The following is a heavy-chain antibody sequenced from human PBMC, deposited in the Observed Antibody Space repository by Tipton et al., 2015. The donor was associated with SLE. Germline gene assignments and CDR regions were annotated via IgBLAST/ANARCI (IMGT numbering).Heavy chain of an antibody. J-gene: IGHJ4*02. CDR2: IRFDGNKK. Sequence: GSLRLSCTASGFTFSAYGMHWVRQAPGKGLECVAFIRFDGNKKYYADSVKGRFTISRDNSENTLYLQMSRLRAEDTAVYYCARILFAGSSRHYYFDYWGQGSLVTVSS. CDR3: ARILFAGSSRHYYFDY. CDR1: GFTFSAYG. D-gene: IGHD2-2*01. V-gene: IGHV3-30*02.